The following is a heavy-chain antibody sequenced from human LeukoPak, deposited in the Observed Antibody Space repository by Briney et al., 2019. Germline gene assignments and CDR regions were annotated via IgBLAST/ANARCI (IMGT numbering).Heavy chain of an antibody. CDR3: AGLVGRYSSGLYYYYFDY. V-gene: IGHV4-4*02. Sequence: SGTLSLTCTVSGDSINSLDLWSWVRQPPGKGLEWIGEMYLSGTTHSNPSVKSRATISIDKSKNQFFLNLSSVTAADTAVYYCAGLVGRYSSGLYYYYFDYWGQGTLVTVSS. CDR1: GDSINSLDL. D-gene: IGHD3-22*01. J-gene: IGHJ4*02. CDR2: MYLSGTT.